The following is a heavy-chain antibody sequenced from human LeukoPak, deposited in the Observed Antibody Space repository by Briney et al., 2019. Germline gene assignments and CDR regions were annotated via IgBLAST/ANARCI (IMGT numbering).Heavy chain of an antibody. V-gene: IGHV3-30*02. Sequence: GGSLRLSCAASGFTFNSYGMHWVRQAPGKGLEWVAFIRYDGCNKYYADSVKGRFTISRDNSKNTLYLQMNSLRAEDTAVYYCAKGVRGSDYWGQGTLVTVSS. CDR2: IRYDGCNK. CDR3: AKGVRGSDY. CDR1: GFTFNSYG. J-gene: IGHJ4*02. D-gene: IGHD3-10*01.